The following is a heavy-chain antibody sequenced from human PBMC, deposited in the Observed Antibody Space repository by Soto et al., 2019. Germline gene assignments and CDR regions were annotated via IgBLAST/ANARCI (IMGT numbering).Heavy chain of an antibody. J-gene: IGHJ4*02. CDR3: ARGNFGGNSCDY. CDR1: GYTFTSHD. V-gene: IGHV1-8*01. Sequence: ASVKVSCKASGYTFTSHDINWLRQSTGRGLEWMGWMDPNSGNTGYAQKFYGRVTMTRTTSISTAYMELSSLRSEDTAVYFCARGNFGGNSCDYWGQGTLVTVSS. CDR2: MDPNSGNT. D-gene: IGHD2-21*02.